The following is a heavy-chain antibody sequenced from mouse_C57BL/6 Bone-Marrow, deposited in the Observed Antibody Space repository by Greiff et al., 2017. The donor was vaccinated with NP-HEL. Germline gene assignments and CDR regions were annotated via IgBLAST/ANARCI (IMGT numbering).Heavy chain of an antibody. V-gene: IGHV1-19*01. CDR3: ARRIYDGYYNYAMDY. CDR2: INPYNGGT. CDR1: GYTFTDYY. J-gene: IGHJ4*01. D-gene: IGHD2-3*01. Sequence: VQLKQSGPVLVKPGASVKMSCKASGYTFTDYYMNWVKQSHGKSLEWIGVINPYNGGTSYNQKFKGKATLTVDQSSSTAYMELNSLTSEDSAVYYCARRIYDGYYNYAMDYWGQGTSVTVSS.